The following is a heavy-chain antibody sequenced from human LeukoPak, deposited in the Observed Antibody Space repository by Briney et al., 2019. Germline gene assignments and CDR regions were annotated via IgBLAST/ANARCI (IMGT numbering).Heavy chain of an antibody. J-gene: IGHJ4*02. V-gene: IGHV4-34*01. CDR1: GGSFSGYY. CDR3: ARVPRESRSYYDFWSGYYPDLYYFDY. D-gene: IGHD3-3*01. CDR2: INHSGST. Sequence: ASETLSLTCAVYGGSFSGYYWSWIRQPPGKGLEWIGEINHSGSTNYSPSLKSRVTISVDTSKNQFSLKLSSVTAADTAVYYCARVPRESRSYYDFWSGYYPDLYYFDYWGQGTLVTVSS.